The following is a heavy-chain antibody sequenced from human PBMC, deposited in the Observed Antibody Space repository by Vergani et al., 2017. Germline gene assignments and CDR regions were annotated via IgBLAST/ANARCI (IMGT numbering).Heavy chain of an antibody. D-gene: IGHD3-16*01. CDR2: IYYTGSA. J-gene: IGHJ6*02. Sequence: QLQLHKSGPGLVKPSETLSLTCTLSGGSISSSSHFWGWLRQTPGKGLEWIGSIYYTGSAYYNPSLKSRVSISVDASKNQFSLKLSSVTAADSAVYYCARHVSGHYDASYYGLDVWGQGTTVTVSS. CDR3: ARHVSGHYDASYYGLDV. CDR1: GGSISSSSHF. V-gene: IGHV4-39*01.